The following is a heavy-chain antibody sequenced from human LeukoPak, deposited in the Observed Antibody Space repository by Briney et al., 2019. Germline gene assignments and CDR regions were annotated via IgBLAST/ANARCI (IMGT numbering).Heavy chain of an antibody. CDR2: INPSGGST. Sequence: ASVKVSCKASGYTFTSYYMHWVRQAPGQGLEWTGIINPSGGSTSYAQKFQGRVTMTRDTPTSTVYMELSSLRSEDTAVYYCASGGLEMATIFDYWGQGTLVTVSS. D-gene: IGHD5-24*01. J-gene: IGHJ4*02. V-gene: IGHV1-46*01. CDR1: GYTFTSYY. CDR3: ASGGLEMATIFDY.